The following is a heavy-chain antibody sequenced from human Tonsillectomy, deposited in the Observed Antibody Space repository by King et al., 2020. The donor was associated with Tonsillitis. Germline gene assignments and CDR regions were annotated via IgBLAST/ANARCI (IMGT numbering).Heavy chain of an antibody. CDR3: ARDMVATDAFDL. CDR2: IYHSGSP. D-gene: IGHD2-21*02. V-gene: IGHV4-38-2*02. J-gene: IGHJ3*01. Sequence: VQLQESGPGLVKPSETLSLTCAVSGYSISSNYYWGWIRQPPGKGLEWIGSIYHSGSPYYNPSLKNRVTISVDTSKNQFSLKWSSVTAADPAVYFCARDMVATDAFDLWGHGTMVTVSS. CDR1: GYSISSNYY.